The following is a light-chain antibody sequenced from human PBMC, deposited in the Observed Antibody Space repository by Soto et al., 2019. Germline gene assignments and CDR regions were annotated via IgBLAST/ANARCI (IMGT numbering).Light chain of an antibody. CDR2: SNN. J-gene: IGLJ2*01. CDR1: SSNIGSNT. Sequence: QSVLTQPPSASGTPGQRVTISCSGSSSNIGSNTVNWYQQLPGTAPKLLIYSNNQRPSGVPDRFSGSKSGTSASLAISGLQSEDEADYYCVAWDDSLKGEVSGGGTKLTVL. V-gene: IGLV1-44*01. CDR3: VAWDDSLKGEV.